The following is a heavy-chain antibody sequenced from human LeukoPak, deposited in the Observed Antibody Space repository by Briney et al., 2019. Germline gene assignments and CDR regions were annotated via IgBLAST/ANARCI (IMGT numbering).Heavy chain of an antibody. CDR3: AVDAFDI. Sequence: GASVKVSCKTSGYTFTAYYIHWVRQAPGQGLEWMGRINPNTGDTNYAQRFQGRVTVTTDTSTTTAYMELRRLRSDDTALYYCAVDAFDIWGQGTMVTVSS. CDR2: INPNTGDT. J-gene: IGHJ3*02. V-gene: IGHV1-2*06. CDR1: GYTFTAYY.